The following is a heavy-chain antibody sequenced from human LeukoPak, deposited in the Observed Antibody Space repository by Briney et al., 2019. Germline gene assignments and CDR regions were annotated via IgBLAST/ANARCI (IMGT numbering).Heavy chain of an antibody. V-gene: IGHV1-8*01. J-gene: IGHJ6*03. CDR2: MNPNSGNT. CDR3: ARGIRDTSNYYYCYYMDV. CDR1: GYTFTSYD. D-gene: IGHD2/OR15-2a*01. Sequence: ASVKVSCKASGYTFTSYDINWVRQATGQGLEWMGWMNPNSGNTGYAQKFQGRVTMTRNTSISTAYMELSSLRSEDTAVYYCARGIRDTSNYYYCYYMDVWGKGTTVTISS.